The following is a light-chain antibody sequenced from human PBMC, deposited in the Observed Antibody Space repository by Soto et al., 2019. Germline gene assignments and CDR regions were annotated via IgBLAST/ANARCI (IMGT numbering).Light chain of an antibody. Sequence: IQMAQSPSSLSASVGDRVTITCRASQSISSYLNWYQQKPGKAPKLLIYDASSLESGVPSRFSGSGSGTEFTLTISSLQPDDFATYYCQQFNSYSPGAFGQGTKV. CDR2: DAS. CDR3: QQFNSYSPGA. V-gene: IGKV1-5*01. J-gene: IGKJ1*01. CDR1: QSISSY.